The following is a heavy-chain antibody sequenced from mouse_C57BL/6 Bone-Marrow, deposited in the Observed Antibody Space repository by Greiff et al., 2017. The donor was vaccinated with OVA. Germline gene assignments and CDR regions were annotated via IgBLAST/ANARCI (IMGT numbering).Heavy chain of an antibody. CDR1: GFTFSSYA. D-gene: IGHD2-4*01. CDR3: TRDREGYDYGGDAMDY. CDR2: ISSGGDYI. J-gene: IGHJ4*01. V-gene: IGHV5-9-1*02. Sequence: EVQGVESGEGLVKPGGSLKLSCAASGFTFSSYAMSWVRQTPEKRLEWVAYISSGGDYIYYADTVKGRFTISRDNARNTLYLQMSSLKSEDTAMYYCTRDREGYDYGGDAMDYWGQGTSVTVSS.